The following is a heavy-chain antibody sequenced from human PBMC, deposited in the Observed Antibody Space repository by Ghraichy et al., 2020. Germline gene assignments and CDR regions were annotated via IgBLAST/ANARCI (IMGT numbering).Heavy chain of an antibody. D-gene: IGHD2-2*01. V-gene: IGHV4-39*01. J-gene: IGHJ4*02. CDR1: GASTSSTTHF. CDR3: ARRPNYSSQDLYYFDY. CDR2: IYYNGST. Sequence: SETLSLTCTVSGASTSSTTHFWDWIRQSPGKGLEWIATIYYNGSTSYNASLKSRVTISLDTSKNQFSLRLSSVSATDTAIYYCARRPNYSSQDLYYFDYWGQGTLVNVSS.